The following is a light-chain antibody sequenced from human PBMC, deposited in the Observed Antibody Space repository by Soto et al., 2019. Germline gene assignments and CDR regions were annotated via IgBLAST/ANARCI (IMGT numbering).Light chain of an antibody. CDR2: GAS. CDR1: QGIITN. J-gene: IGKJ1*01. V-gene: IGKV3-15*01. CDR3: QHTLKWPPT. Sequence: IVMTQSPGTLAVSPGERATLSCRASQGIITNLAWYHQKPGQAPRLLIFGASTRATGVPARFSGSGSGTEFTLTISSLQSEDFALYYCQHTLKWPPTFGQGTRVEI.